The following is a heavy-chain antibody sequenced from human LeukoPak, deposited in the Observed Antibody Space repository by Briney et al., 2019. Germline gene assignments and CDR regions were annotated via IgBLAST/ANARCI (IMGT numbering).Heavy chain of an antibody. V-gene: IGHV4-59*08. CDR2: IYGSGST. CDR1: GDSLSSHY. CDR3: VRNVGWYTYDS. J-gene: IGHJ4*02. Sequence: SETLSLTSTVFGDSLSSHYWSWIRQSPGKGLEWIGYIYGSGSTHYDPSLRSRVTISEDTSKNQFSLKLASVTAADTAVYYCVRNVGWYTYDSWGQGTLVTVSS. D-gene: IGHD6-19*01.